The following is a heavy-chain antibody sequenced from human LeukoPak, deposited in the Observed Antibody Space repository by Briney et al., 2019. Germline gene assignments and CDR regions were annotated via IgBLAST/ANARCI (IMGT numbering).Heavy chain of an antibody. D-gene: IGHD6-19*01. CDR1: GGSISSYY. Sequence: SSETLSLTCTVSGGSISSYYWSWIRQPPGKGLEWIGYIYHSGSTNYNPSLNSRVTISVDTSKNQFSLKLSSVTAADTAVYYCASDRNYSSGWKGDAFDIWGQGTMVTVSS. CDR3: ASDRNYSSGWKGDAFDI. J-gene: IGHJ3*02. V-gene: IGHV4-59*01. CDR2: IYHSGST.